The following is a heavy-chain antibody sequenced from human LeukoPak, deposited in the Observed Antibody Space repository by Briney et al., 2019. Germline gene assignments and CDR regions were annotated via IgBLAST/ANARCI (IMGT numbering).Heavy chain of an antibody. D-gene: IGHD3-10*01. CDR1: GYTFTSYD. CDR3: ARENRTTYYYDSGSYYNVRFGMDV. V-gene: IGHV1-8*01. CDR2: MNPNSGNT. Sequence: AASVKVSCKASGYTFTSYDINWVRQATGQGLGWMGWMNPNSGNTGYAQKFQGRVTMTRNTSISTAYMELSSLRSEDTAVYYCARENRTTYYYDSGSYYNVRFGMDVWGQGTTVTVSS. J-gene: IGHJ6*02.